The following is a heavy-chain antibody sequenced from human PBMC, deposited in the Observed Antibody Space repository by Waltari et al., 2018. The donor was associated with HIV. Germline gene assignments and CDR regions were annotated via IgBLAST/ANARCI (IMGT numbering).Heavy chain of an antibody. D-gene: IGHD6-19*01. Sequence: QVQLVQSGAEVKKPGSSVKVSCKASGGTFSSYTISWVRQAPGQGLEWMGRIIPILGIANYAQKFQGRVTITADKSTSTAYMELSSLRSEDTAVNYCARVPSQYSSGWYHYYYGMDVWGQGTKVTVSS. CDR2: IIPILGIA. V-gene: IGHV1-69*02. J-gene: IGHJ6*02. CDR3: ARVPSQYSSGWYHYYYGMDV. CDR1: GGTFSSYT.